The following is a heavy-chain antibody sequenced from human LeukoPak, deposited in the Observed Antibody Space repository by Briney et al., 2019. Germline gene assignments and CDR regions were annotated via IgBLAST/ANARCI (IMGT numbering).Heavy chain of an antibody. CDR1: GGSFSGFY. CDR3: ASTRLKLLWFGELSKAFDY. CDR2: INHSGST. J-gene: IGHJ4*02. V-gene: IGHV4-34*01. Sequence: PSETLSLTCAVYGGSFSGFYWTWLRQPPGKGLEWIGEINHSGSTNYNPSLKSRVTISVDTSKNQFSLKLSSVTAADTAVYYCASTRLKLLWFGELSKAFDYWGQGTLVTVSS. D-gene: IGHD3-10*01.